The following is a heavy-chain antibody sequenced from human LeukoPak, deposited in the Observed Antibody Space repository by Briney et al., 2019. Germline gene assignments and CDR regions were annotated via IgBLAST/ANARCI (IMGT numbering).Heavy chain of an antibody. V-gene: IGHV1-2*02. CDR2: INPNSGGT. CDR3: ARDLVVVAATIPDY. D-gene: IGHD2-15*01. Sequence: GASVKVSCKASGYTFTGYYMHWVRQAPGQGLEWMGWINPNSGGTNYAQKFQGRVTMTRDTSISAAYMELSRLRSDDTAVYYCARDLVVVAATIPDYWGQGTLVTVSS. J-gene: IGHJ4*02. CDR1: GYTFTGYY.